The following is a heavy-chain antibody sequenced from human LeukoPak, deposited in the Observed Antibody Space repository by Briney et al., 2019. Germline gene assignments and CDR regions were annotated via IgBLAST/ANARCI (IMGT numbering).Heavy chain of an antibody. V-gene: IGHV4-34*01. D-gene: IGHD2-2*02. Sequence: PSETLSLTCAVYGGSFSGYYWSWIRQPPGKGLEWIGEINHSGSTNYNPSLKSRVTISVDTSKNQFSLKLSSVTAADTAVYYCARVDCRSTSCYTNSRKQRYFDLWGRGTLVTVSS. CDR3: ARVDCRSTSCYTNSRKQRYFDL. CDR2: INHSGST. CDR1: GGSFSGYY. J-gene: IGHJ2*01.